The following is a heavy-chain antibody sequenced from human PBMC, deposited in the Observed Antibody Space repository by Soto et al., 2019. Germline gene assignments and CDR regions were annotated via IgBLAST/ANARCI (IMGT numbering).Heavy chain of an antibody. CDR3: ARADIVVVPAAIYGYGMDV. CDR2: IYPGDSDT. Sequence: PGESLKISCKGSGYRFTSCWIGWVRQMPGKGLEWMGIIYPGDSDTRYSPSFQGQVTISADKSISTAYLQWSSLKASDTAMYYCARADIVVVPAAIYGYGMDVWGQGTTVTSP. D-gene: IGHD2-2*01. J-gene: IGHJ6*02. CDR1: GYRFTSCW. V-gene: IGHV5-51*01.